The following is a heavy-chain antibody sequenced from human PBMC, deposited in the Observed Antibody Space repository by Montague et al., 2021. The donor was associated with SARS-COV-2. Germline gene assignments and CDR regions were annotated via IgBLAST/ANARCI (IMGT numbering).Heavy chain of an antibody. Sequence: SLRLSWAASGFRFIGYSMSWVRQTPGKGLELVSALRGSDGATFYADSVNGRFTISRDTSKNTLFLQMISLRADDSALYYCAKGAFSYGINIMDSWGQGTLVTVSS. D-gene: IGHD2-21*01. V-gene: IGHV3-23*01. CDR2: LRGSDGAT. CDR1: GFRFIGYS. J-gene: IGHJ4*02. CDR3: AKGAFSYGINIMDS.